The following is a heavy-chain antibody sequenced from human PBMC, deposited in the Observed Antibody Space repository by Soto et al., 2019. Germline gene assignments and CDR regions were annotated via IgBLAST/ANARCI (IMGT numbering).Heavy chain of an antibody. CDR1: GGTFSSYA. CDR3: ARDGYYYDSLNWFDP. CDR2: IIPIFGTA. Sequence: SVKVSCKASGGTFSSYAISWVRQAPGQGLEWMGGIIPIFGTANYAQKFQGRVTITADKSTSTAYMELSSLRSEDTAVYYCARDGYYYDSLNWFDPWGQGTLVTVSS. D-gene: IGHD3-22*01. J-gene: IGHJ5*02. V-gene: IGHV1-69*06.